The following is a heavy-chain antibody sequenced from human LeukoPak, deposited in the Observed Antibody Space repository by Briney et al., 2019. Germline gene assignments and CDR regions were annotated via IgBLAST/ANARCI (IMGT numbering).Heavy chain of an antibody. CDR1: GFTFSSYG. Sequence: GGSLRLSCAASGFTFSSYGMHWVRQAPGKGLEWVAVIWYDGSNKYYADSVKGRFTISRDNSKNTLYLQMNSLRAEDTAVYYCAREIYSGSYNFDYWGQGTLVTVSS. CDR3: AREIYSGSYNFDY. D-gene: IGHD1-26*01. CDR2: IWYDGSNK. V-gene: IGHV3-33*01. J-gene: IGHJ4*02.